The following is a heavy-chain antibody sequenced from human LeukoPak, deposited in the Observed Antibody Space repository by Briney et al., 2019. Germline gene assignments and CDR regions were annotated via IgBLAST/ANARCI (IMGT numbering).Heavy chain of an antibody. V-gene: IGHV4-31*03. CDR1: VGSISRGGHY. Sequence: PSETLSLTCTVSVGSISRGGHYWACVRQHPGKGLECMAYIYHTGTTYYNPSLKSRVKISVDTSKHQFSLKLSSVTAADTAVYYCARSPDDAFDIWGQGTMVTVSS. J-gene: IGHJ3*02. CDR3: ARSPDDAFDI. CDR2: IYHTGTT.